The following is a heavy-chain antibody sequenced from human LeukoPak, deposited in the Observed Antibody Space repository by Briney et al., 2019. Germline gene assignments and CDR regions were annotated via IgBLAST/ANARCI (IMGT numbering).Heavy chain of an antibody. J-gene: IGHJ4*02. Sequence: GASVKVSCKTSGGTFNSYAINWVRQAPGQGLEWMGGIIPIFGTTNYAQKFQDRVTITADESTSTAYMELSSLGSEDTAVYYCARTDMVRGVTDYWGQGTLVTVSS. D-gene: IGHD3-10*01. CDR2: IIPIFGTT. CDR1: GGTFNSYA. CDR3: ARTDMVRGVTDY. V-gene: IGHV1-69*13.